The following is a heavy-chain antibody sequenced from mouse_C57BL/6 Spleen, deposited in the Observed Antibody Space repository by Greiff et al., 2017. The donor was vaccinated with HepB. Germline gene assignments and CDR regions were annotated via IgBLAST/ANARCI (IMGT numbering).Heavy chain of an antibody. V-gene: IGHV1-39*01. CDR1: GYSFTDYN. CDR2: INPNYGTT. D-gene: IGHD1-1*01. J-gene: IGHJ2*01. CDR3: ARWGHYYGSSPYFDY. Sequence: LKESGPELVKPGASVKISCKASGYSFTDYNMNWVKRSNGKSLEWIGVINPNYGTTSYNQKFKGKATLTVDQSSSTAYMQLNSLTSEDSAVYYCARWGHYYGSSPYFDYWGQGTTLTVSS.